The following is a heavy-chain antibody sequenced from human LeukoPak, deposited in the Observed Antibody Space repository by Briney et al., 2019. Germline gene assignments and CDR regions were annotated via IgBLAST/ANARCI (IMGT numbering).Heavy chain of an antibody. CDR3: TRGTTGPLSY. CDR1: GFTFSGSA. V-gene: IGHV3-73*01. J-gene: IGHJ4*02. CDR2: IRSKANSYAT. D-gene: IGHD1-7*01. Sequence: GSLRLSCAASGFTFSGSAMHWVRQASGKGLEWVGRIRSKANSYATAYAASVKGRFTISRDDSKNTAYLQMNSLKTEDTAVYYCTRGTTGPLSYWGQRTLVTVSS.